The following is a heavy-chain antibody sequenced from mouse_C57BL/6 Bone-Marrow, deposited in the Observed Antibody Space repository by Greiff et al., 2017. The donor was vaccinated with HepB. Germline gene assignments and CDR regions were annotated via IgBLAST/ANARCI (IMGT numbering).Heavy chain of an antibody. CDR3: ARGGLYYFDY. CDR1: GYTFTSYW. V-gene: IGHV1-69*01. D-gene: IGHD3-3*01. J-gene: IGHJ2*01. Sequence: QVQLQQSGAELVMPGASVKLSCKASGYTFTSYWMHWVKQRPGQGLEWIGEIDPSDSYTNYNQKFKGKSTLTVDKSSSTAYMQLSSLTSEDSAVYYCARGGLYYFDYWGQGTTLTVSS. CDR2: IDPSDSYT.